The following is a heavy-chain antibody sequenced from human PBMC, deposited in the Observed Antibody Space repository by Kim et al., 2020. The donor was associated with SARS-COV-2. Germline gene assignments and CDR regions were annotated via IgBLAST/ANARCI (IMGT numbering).Heavy chain of an antibody. CDR1: GFTFSDYY. CDR2: ISSSSSYT. V-gene: IGHV3-11*06. Sequence: GGSLRLSCAASGFTFSDYYMSWIRQAPGKGLEWVSYISSSSSYTNYADSVKGRFTISRDNAKNSLYLQMNSLRAEDTAVYYCARARDCTNGVCYPFFDYWGQGTLVTVSS. CDR3: ARARDCTNGVCYPFFDY. J-gene: IGHJ4*02. D-gene: IGHD2-8*01.